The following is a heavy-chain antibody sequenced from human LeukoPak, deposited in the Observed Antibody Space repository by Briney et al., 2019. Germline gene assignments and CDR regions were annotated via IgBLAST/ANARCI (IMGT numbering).Heavy chain of an antibody. CDR3: AKRGVEMSAVRPDNWLDP. D-gene: IGHD5-24*01. V-gene: IGHV4-59*08. Sequence: SETLSLTCSVSGGSISTHYYNWIRQSPGKGLEWIGRISYSGSTNYNPSLQSRVTISIDTSKNQLSLRLTSVTAADTAVYYCAKRGVEMSAVRPDNWLDPWGQGTLVTVSS. CDR1: GGSISTHY. CDR2: ISYSGST. J-gene: IGHJ5*02.